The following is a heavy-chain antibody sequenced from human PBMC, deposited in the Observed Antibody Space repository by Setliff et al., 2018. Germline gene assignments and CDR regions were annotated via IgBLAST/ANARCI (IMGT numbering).Heavy chain of an antibody. J-gene: IGHJ4*02. CDR3: ARGTQAYTSWTDSALGY. Sequence: GGSLRLSCAASGFTFSSYGFHWVRQAPGKGLEWVAVIWHDGSKSYYADSVKGRFTISRNNSRNMLYMQMNSLRADDTAVYYCARGTQAYTSWTDSALGYWGKGTLVTVSS. D-gene: IGHD2-15*01. CDR1: GFTFSSYG. CDR2: IWHDGSKS. V-gene: IGHV3-33*01.